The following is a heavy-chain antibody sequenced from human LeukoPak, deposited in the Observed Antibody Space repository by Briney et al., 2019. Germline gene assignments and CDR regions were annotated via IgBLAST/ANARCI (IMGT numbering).Heavy chain of an antibody. J-gene: IGHJ4*02. V-gene: IGHV1-46*01. Sequence: ASVKVSCKASGYTFTSYYMHWVRQAPGQGLEWMGIINPSGGSTSYAQKFQGRVTMTRDTSTSTVYMELSSLRSDDTAVYYCARVQGYCSGGSCHDYWGQGTLVTVSS. CDR2: INPSGGST. CDR1: GYTFTSYY. D-gene: IGHD2-15*01. CDR3: ARVQGYCSGGSCHDY.